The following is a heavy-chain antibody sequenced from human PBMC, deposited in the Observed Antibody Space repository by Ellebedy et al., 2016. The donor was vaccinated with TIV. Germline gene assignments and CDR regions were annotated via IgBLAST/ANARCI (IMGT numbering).Heavy chain of an antibody. CDR3: ARTVATGDRGRGYSDY. V-gene: IGHV4-59*01. Sequence: SETLSLXXTVSGISISSYYWSWIRQPPGKGLEWIGYIYYSGSTNYNPSLKSRVTISTDTSKNQISLKLSSVTAADTAIYYCARTVATGDRGRGYSDYWGQGTLVTVSS. CDR2: IYYSGST. J-gene: IGHJ4*02. D-gene: IGHD7-27*01. CDR1: GISISSYY.